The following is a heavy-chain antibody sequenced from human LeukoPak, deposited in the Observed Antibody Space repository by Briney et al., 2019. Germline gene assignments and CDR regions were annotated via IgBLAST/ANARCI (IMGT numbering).Heavy chain of an antibody. CDR1: GFTVSSNE. Sequence: GGSLRLSCAASGFTVSSNEMSWVRQAPGKGLEWVSSISGGSTYYADSRKGRFTISRDNSKNTLHLQMNSLRAEDTAVYYCASRSTVNTYAMDVWGQGTTVTVSS. J-gene: IGHJ6*02. CDR3: ASRSTVNTYAMDV. V-gene: IGHV3-38-3*01. D-gene: IGHD4-17*01. CDR2: ISGGST.